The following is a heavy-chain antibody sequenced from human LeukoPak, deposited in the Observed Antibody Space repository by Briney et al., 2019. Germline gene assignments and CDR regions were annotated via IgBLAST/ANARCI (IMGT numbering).Heavy chain of an antibody. CDR2: INPNTGGT. Sequence: ASVKVSFTASGYTFTVYYIHWVRQAPGQGLEWMGWINPNTGGTNYAQKFQGRVTMTRDTSISTAYMELSRLRSDDTAIYYCARVRYFDSTVDYWGQGTLVTVSS. CDR3: ARVRYFDSTVDY. J-gene: IGHJ4*02. V-gene: IGHV1-2*02. CDR1: GYTFTVYY. D-gene: IGHD3-9*01.